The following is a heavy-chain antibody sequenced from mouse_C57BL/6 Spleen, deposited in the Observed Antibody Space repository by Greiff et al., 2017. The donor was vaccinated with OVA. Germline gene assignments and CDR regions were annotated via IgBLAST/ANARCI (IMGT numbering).Heavy chain of an antibody. V-gene: IGHV1-64*01. D-gene: IGHD1-1*01. Sequence: QVQLQQPGAELVKPGASVKLSCKASGYTFTSYWMHWVKQRPGQGLEWIGMIHPNSGSTNYNEKFKSKATLTVDKSSSTAYMQLSSLTSEDAAVYYCARFPRYYYGSGYWGQGTTLTVSS. J-gene: IGHJ2*01. CDR3: ARFPRYYYGSGY. CDR1: GYTFTSYW. CDR2: IHPNSGST.